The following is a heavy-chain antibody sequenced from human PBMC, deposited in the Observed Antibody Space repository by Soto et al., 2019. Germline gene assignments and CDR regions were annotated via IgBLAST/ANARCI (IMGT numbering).Heavy chain of an antibody. V-gene: IGHV3-72*01. CDR3: ATVLLWFGDHKTDDAFDI. CDR2: TRNKANSYTT. J-gene: IGHJ3*02. D-gene: IGHD3-10*01. Sequence: PGGSLSLSCAASGFTFCDHYMDWVRQAPGKGLEWVGRTRNKANSYTTEYAASVKGRFTISRDDSKNSLYLQMNSLKTEDTAVYYCATVLLWFGDHKTDDAFDIWGQGTMVTVSS. CDR1: GFTFCDHY.